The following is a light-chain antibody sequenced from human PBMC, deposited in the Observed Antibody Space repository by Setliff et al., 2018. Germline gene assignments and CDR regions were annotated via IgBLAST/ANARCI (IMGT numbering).Light chain of an antibody. V-gene: IGLV2-14*01. Sequence: QPALTQPASVSGSPGQSITISCVGTSADVGSSKYVSWYQQHPDKAPKLILYEVNNRPSGISNRFFGSKSGNTASLTISGLQAGDEADYYCCSFTTSATVVFGPGTKVTVL. J-gene: IGLJ1*01. CDR2: EVN. CDR1: SADVGSSKY. CDR3: CSFTTSATVV.